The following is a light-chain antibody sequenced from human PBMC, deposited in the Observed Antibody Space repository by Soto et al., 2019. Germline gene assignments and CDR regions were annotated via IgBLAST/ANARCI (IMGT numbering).Light chain of an antibody. CDR2: GAS. V-gene: IGKV3-20*01. Sequence: VWTQTPCTLSLSPGERATLSCRASQSVSSSYLAWYQQKPGQAPRLLIYGASSRTTGIPDRFSGSGSGTDFTLTISRLEPEDFAVYYCEQYGSSPRTFGQRTIVDIK. CDR3: EQYGSSPRT. CDR1: QSVSSSY. J-gene: IGKJ1*01.